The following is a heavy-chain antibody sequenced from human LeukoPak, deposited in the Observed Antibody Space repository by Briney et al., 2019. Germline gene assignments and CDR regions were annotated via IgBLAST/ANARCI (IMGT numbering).Heavy chain of an antibody. D-gene: IGHD6-19*01. Sequence: SETLSLTCTVSGGSISSSSYYWSWIRQPPGKGLEWIGYIYYSGSTNYNPSLKSRVTISVDTSKNQFSLKLSSVTAADTAFYYCARHVEIAVAGPIEYWGQGTLVPVSS. J-gene: IGHJ4*02. CDR1: GGSISSSSYY. CDR3: ARHVEIAVAGPIEY. CDR2: IYYSGST. V-gene: IGHV4-61*05.